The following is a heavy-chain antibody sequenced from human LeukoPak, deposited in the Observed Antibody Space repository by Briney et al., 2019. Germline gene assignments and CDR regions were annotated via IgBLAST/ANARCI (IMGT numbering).Heavy chain of an antibody. Sequence: ASVKVSCKASGYIFTGYYMHWGRQAPGQGLEWMGWISPYSGGRDYAQNFQGRVTMTRDTSIRTAYMELGRLPSADPAVFYCARVRGQQLGIIDSWGQGTLVTVSS. CDR3: ARVRGQQLGIIDS. CDR2: ISPYSGGR. D-gene: IGHD6-13*01. J-gene: IGHJ4*02. CDR1: GYIFTGYY. V-gene: IGHV1-2*02.